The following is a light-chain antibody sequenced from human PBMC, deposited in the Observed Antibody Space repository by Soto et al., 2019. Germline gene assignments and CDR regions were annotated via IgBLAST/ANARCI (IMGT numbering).Light chain of an antibody. J-gene: IGKJ5*01. Sequence: EIVMTQSQATLSLSPGERATLSFRSSQSVSSNLAWYQQKPGQAPRLLIYGASTRATGIPARFSGSGSGTEFTLTISSLQSEDFAVYYCQQYNNWPPITFGQGTRLAIK. CDR1: QSVSSN. V-gene: IGKV3-15*01. CDR2: GAS. CDR3: QQYNNWPPIT.